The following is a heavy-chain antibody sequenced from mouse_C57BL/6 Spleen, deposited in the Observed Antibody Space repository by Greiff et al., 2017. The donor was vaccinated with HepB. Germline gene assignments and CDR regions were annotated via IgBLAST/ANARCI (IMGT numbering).Heavy chain of an antibody. CDR3: ARSISAYYNDY. Sequence: QVQLQQPGAELVRPGSSVKLSCKASGYTFTSYWMDWVKQRPGQGLEWIGNIYPSDSETHYNQKFKDKATLTVDKSSSTAYMQLSSLTSEDSAVYYCARSISAYYNDYWGQGTTLTVSS. CDR1: GYTFTSYW. V-gene: IGHV1-61*01. D-gene: IGHD2-12*01. CDR2: IYPSDSET. J-gene: IGHJ2*01.